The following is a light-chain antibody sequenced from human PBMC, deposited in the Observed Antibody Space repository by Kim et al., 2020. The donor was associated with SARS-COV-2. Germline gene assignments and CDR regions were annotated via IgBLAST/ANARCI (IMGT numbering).Light chain of an antibody. CDR3: QAWDSSKEV. J-gene: IGLJ3*02. CDR1: KLGDKY. V-gene: IGLV3-1*01. Sequence: SVSPGQTASITCSGDKLGDKYACWYQQKPGQSPVLVIYQDSKRPSGIPERFSGSNSGNTATLTISGTQAMDEADYYCQAWDSSKEVFGGGTQLIVL. CDR2: QDS.